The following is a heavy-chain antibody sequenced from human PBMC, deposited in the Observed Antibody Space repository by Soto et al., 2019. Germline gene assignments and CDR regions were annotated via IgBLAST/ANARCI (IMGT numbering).Heavy chain of an antibody. V-gene: IGHV3-53*01. CDR1: GFTISGKKY. CDR2: LYDIDGS. J-gene: IGHJ3*01. CDR3: ATWHEREHADDV. D-gene: IGHD1-1*01. Sequence: DVQLVESGGGLIQPGESLRLSCGAFGFTISGKKYVAWVRQAPGKGLEWVSALYDIDGSFYADSVKGRFTTSSDSSKTTVYLQMNDLRPDDTAVYYCATWHEREHADDVLGLGTTVTVSS.